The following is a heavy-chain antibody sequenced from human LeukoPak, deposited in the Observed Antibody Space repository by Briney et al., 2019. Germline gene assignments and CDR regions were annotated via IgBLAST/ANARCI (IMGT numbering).Heavy chain of an antibody. D-gene: IGHD3-22*01. J-gene: IGHJ4*02. V-gene: IGHV3-9*03. CDR2: ISWNSGSI. CDR3: SKGSSGYYRLTGIDY. Sequence: GGSLRLSCAASAFTFDDYAMHWVRQAPGKGLEWVSGISWNSGSIGYADSVKGRFTISRDNAKNSLYLQMNSLRAEDMALYYCSKGSSGYYRLTGIDYWGQGTLVTVSS. CDR1: AFTFDDYA.